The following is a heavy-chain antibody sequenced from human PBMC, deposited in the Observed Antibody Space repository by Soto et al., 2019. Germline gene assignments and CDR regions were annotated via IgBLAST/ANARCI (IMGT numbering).Heavy chain of an antibody. D-gene: IGHD3-22*01. CDR2: IRSKAYGGTT. CDR1: GFTFGDYA. J-gene: IGHJ4*02. CDR3: TRDHRENYYDSSGYYPY. V-gene: IGHV3-49*03. Sequence: HPGGSLRLSCTASGFTFGDYAVSWFRQAPGKGLEWVGFIRSKAYGGTTEYVASVKGRFTISRDDSKSIAYLQMNSLKTEDTAVYFCTRDHRENYYDSSGYYPYWGQGTLVTVSS.